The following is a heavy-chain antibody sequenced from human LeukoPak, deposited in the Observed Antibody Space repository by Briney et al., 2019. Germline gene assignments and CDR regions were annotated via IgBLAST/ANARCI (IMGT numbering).Heavy chain of an antibody. CDR2: INPSGGST. J-gene: IGHJ4*02. CDR3: AREPRTMIVVEDYFDY. D-gene: IGHD3-22*01. CDR1: GYTFTSYY. Sequence: ASVKVYCKASGYTFTSYYMHWVRQAPGQGLEWMGIINPSGGSTSYAQKFQGRVTMTRDTSTSTVYMELSSLRSEDTAVYYCAREPRTMIVVEDYFDYWGQGTLVTVSS. V-gene: IGHV1-46*01.